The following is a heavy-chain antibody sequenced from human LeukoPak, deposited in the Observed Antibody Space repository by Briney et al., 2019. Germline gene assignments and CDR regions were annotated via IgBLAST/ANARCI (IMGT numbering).Heavy chain of an antibody. Sequence: SQTLSLTCTVSGGSMSSGGFYWSWIRQHPGKGLEWIGYISYSGSTYYNPCLKSRVTISVDTSKNQFSPKLSSVTAADTTLYYCAREKALVVPDPWGRGTLVTVSS. J-gene: IGHJ5*02. D-gene: IGHD3-22*01. CDR3: AREKALVVPDP. CDR1: GGSMSSGGFY. V-gene: IGHV4-31*03. CDR2: ISYSGST.